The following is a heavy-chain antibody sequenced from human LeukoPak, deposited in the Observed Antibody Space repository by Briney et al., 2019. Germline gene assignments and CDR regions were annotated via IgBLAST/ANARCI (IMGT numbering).Heavy chain of an antibody. CDR3: ARPKRRWGSYYFDY. J-gene: IGHJ4*02. Sequence: ASVKVSCKASGYTFTGYYMHWVRQAPGQGPEWMGWINPNSGGTNYAQKFQGRVTMTRDTSISAAYMELSRLRSGDTAVYYCARPKRRWGSYYFDYWGQGTLVTVSS. V-gene: IGHV1-2*02. CDR2: INPNSGGT. D-gene: IGHD3-16*01. CDR1: GYTFTGYY.